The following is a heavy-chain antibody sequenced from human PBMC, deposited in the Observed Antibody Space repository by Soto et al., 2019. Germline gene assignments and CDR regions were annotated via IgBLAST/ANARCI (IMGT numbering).Heavy chain of an antibody. CDR1: GITFSSNA. D-gene: IGHD6-13*01. CDR3: AKRGDSTSWYWFDP. CDR2: ISASGTST. J-gene: IGHJ5*02. V-gene: IGHV3-23*01. Sequence: EVQLLESGGGLVQPGGSLRLSCAASGITFSSNAMSWVRQAPGKGLEWVSSISASGTSTYYADSVKGRFTISRDISKNTLYLHMNSLRADDTAVYYCAKRGDSTSWYWFDPWGQGTLVTVSS.